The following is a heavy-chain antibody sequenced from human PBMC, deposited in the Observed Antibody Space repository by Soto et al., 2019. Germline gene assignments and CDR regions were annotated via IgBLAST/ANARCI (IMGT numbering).Heavy chain of an antibody. CDR1: TFSSYA. D-gene: IGHD3-22*01. CDR3: AKKAYYYDSSGYPDY. V-gene: IGHV3-23*01. Sequence: TFSSYAMSWVRQAPAKGLEWVSAISGSGGSTYYADSVKGRFTISRDNSKNTLYLQMNSLRAEDTAVYYCAKKAYYYDSSGYPDYWGQGTLVTVSS. CDR2: ISGSGGST. J-gene: IGHJ4*02.